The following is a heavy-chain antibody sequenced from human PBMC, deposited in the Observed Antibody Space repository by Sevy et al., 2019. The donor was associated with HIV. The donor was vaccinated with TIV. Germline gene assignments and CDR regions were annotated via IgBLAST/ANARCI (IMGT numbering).Heavy chain of an antibody. V-gene: IGHV4-39*01. CDR3: ARLFTVTAAVDY. D-gene: IGHD4-17*01. J-gene: IGHJ4*02. CDR2: IYYSGST. CDR1: GGSISSSSYY. Sequence: SETLSLTCTVSGGSISSSSYYWGWIRQPPGKGLEWIGSIYYSGSTYYNPSLKSRVTISVDTSKNQFSLKLSSVTAADTAVYYCARLFTVTAAVDYWGQGTLVTVSS.